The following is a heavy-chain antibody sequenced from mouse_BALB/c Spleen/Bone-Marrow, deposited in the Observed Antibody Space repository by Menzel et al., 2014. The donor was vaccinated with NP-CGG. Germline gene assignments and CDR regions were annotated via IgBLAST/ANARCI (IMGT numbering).Heavy chain of an antibody. J-gene: IGHJ2*01. V-gene: IGHV5-12-2*01. CDR2: ISNGGDNT. Sequence: EVKLVESGGGLVQPGGSLKLSCAASGFTFSSYIMSWVRQTPEKRLEWVAYISNGGDNTYYPDTVKGRFIISRDNAKSTLCLQMSSLKSEDTAMYYCVRHRYDGYYFDYWGQGTTLTVSS. CDR1: GFTFSSYI. D-gene: IGHD2-14*01. CDR3: VRHRYDGYYFDY.